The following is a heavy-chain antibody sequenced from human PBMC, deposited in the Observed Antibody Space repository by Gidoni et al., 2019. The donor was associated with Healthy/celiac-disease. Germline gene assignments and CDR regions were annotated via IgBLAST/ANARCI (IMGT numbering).Heavy chain of an antibody. D-gene: IGHD6-13*01. Sequence: EVQLVESGGGLVKPGGSLRLSCAASGFTFSSYSMNWVRQAPGKGLEWVSSISSSSSYIYYADSVKGRFTISRDNAKNSLYLQMNSLRAEDTAVYYCARDREVGSSWYHDAFDIWGQGTMVTVSS. CDR3: ARDREVGSSWYHDAFDI. CDR1: GFTFSSYS. J-gene: IGHJ3*02. V-gene: IGHV3-21*01. CDR2: ISSSSSYI.